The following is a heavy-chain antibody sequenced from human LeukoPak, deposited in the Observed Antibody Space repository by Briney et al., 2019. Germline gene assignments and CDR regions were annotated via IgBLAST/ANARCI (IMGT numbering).Heavy chain of an antibody. Sequence: GGSLRLSCSTSGFTFGDYAMSWVRQAPGKGLEWVSSISSSSSYIYYADSVKGRFTISRDNAKNSLYLQMNSLRAEDTAVYYCARGVNYYYYGMDVWGQGTTVTVSS. CDR3: ARGVNYYYYGMDV. CDR1: GFTFGDYA. V-gene: IGHV3-21*01. CDR2: ISSSSSYI. D-gene: IGHD3-3*01. J-gene: IGHJ6*02.